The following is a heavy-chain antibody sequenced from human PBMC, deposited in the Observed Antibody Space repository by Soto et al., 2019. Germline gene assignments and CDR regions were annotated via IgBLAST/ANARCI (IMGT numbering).Heavy chain of an antibody. CDR3: ARFDQFSIAVAGSPPGEYYYYGMDV. CDR2: IDPSDSYT. Sequence: EVQLVQSGAEVKKPGESLRISCKGSGYSFTSYWISWVRQMPGKGLEWMGRIDPSDSYTNYSPSFQGHVTISADKSISTAYLQWSSLKASDTAMYYCARFDQFSIAVAGSPPGEYYYYGMDVWGQGTTVTVSS. J-gene: IGHJ6*02. D-gene: IGHD6-19*01. V-gene: IGHV5-10-1*03. CDR1: GYSFTSYW.